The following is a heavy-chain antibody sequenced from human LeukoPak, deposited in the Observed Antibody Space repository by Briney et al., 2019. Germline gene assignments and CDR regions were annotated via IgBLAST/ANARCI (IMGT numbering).Heavy chain of an antibody. V-gene: IGHV3-66*01. J-gene: IGHJ4*02. CDR1: GFTVSYNY. CDR2: IYSGAGT. CDR3: ARAIAAVVVY. Sequence: GGSLRLSCAASGFTVSYNYMGWVRQAPGKGLEWVSVIYSGAGTDYADSVKGRFTISRDNPKNTLFLQMNSLRAEDTAVYYCARAIAAVVVYWGQGTLVTVSS. D-gene: IGHD2-21*01.